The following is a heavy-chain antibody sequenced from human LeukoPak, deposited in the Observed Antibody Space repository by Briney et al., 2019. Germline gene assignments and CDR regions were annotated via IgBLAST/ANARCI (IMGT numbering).Heavy chain of an antibody. CDR3: ARVGDSGSYDKNWFDP. Sequence: ASVKVSCKASGYTFTSYYMHWVRQAPGQGLEWMGIINPSGGSTSYAQKFQGRVTMTRDMSTSTVYMELSSLGSEDTAVYYCARVGDSGSYDKNWFDPWGQGTLVTVSS. J-gene: IGHJ5*02. V-gene: IGHV1-46*01. CDR2: INPSGGST. CDR1: GYTFTSYY. D-gene: IGHD1-26*01.